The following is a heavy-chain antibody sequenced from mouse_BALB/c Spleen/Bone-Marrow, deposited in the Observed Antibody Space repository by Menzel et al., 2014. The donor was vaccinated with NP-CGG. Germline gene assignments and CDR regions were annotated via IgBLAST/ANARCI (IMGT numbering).Heavy chain of an antibody. D-gene: IGHD1-1*01. CDR2: INPNNGGT. V-gene: IGHV1-18*01. Sequence: EVQLQQSGPELVKPGASVKIPCKASGYTFTDYNMDWVKQGHGKSLEWIGDINPNNGGTIYNQKFKGKATLTVDKSSSTAYMELRSLTSEDTAVYYCARFYYYGSSYWYFDVWGAGTTVTVSS. CDR3: ARFYYYGSSYWYFDV. J-gene: IGHJ1*01. CDR1: GYTFTDYN.